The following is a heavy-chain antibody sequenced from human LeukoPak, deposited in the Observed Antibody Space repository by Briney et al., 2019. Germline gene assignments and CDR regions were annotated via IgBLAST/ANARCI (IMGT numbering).Heavy chain of an antibody. CDR2: IHYSGST. V-gene: IGHV4-59*08. J-gene: IGHJ1*01. Sequence: SQTLSLTCTVSGGSISSYYWSWIRQPPGKGLEWIGYIHYSGSTNYNPSLKSRVTISVDTSKNQFSLKLSSVTAADTAVYYCARRGEYFQHWGQGTLVTVS. CDR1: GGSISSYY. CDR3: ARRGEYFQH.